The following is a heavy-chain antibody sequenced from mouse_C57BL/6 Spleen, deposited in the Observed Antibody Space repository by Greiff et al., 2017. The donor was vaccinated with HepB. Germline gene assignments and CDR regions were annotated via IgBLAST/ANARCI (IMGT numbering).Heavy chain of an antibody. J-gene: IGHJ4*01. CDR3: AAIRDSIDY. D-gene: IGHD1-1*01. Sequence: EVQLQQSGPELVKPGASVKISCKASGYSFTGYYMNWVKQSPEKSLEWIGDINPSTGGTTYKQKFKAKATLTVDKSSSKAYMQLKSLTSEDSAVYYCAAIRDSIDYWGQGTSVTVSS. V-gene: IGHV1-42*01. CDR1: GYSFTGYY. CDR2: INPSTGGT.